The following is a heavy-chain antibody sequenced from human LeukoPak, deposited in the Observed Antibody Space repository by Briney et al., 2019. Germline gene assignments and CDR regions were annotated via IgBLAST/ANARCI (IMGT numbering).Heavy chain of an antibody. V-gene: IGHV3-7*01. J-gene: IGHJ4*02. CDR2: IKKDGSEK. Sequence: GGSLTLSCPASGFTFSSNWMSWVRQAPGKGLEWVANIKKDGSEKYYVDSVKGRFTISRDNAKNSLYLQMNSLRAEDTAVYYCAREGRNYFDYWGQGTLVTVSS. CDR3: AREGRNYFDY. CDR1: GFTFSSNW.